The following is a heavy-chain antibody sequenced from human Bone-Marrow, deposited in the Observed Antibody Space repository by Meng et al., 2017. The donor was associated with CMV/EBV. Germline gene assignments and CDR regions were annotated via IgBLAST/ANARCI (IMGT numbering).Heavy chain of an antibody. CDR2: IYYSGST. CDR1: GGSISSYY. V-gene: IGHV4-59*01. J-gene: IGHJ4*02. Sequence: SETLSLTCTVSGGSISSYYWSWIRQPPGKGLEWIGYIYYSGSTNYNPSLKSRVTISVDTSKNQFSLKLSSVTAADTAVYYCARGALKGYVWGSYRYTLDDWGPGTLVNVSS. CDR3: ARGALKGYVWGSYRYTLDD. D-gene: IGHD3-16*02.